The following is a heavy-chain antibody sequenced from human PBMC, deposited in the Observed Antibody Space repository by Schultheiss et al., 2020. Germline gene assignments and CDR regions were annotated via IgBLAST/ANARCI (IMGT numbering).Heavy chain of an antibody. CDR2: IKSKSSGGAT. Sequence: GGSLRLSCAASGSSIIYAWMTWVRQAPGKGLEWVGRIKSKSSGGATDYAAPVKGRFTISRDDSESMVYLQMDSLRTEDTAIYYCTTPTESVAVPGTDYYAMDVWGQGTTVTVSS. CDR1: GSSIIYAW. CDR3: TTPTESVAVPGTDYYAMDV. D-gene: IGHD3-10*01. V-gene: IGHV3-15*01. J-gene: IGHJ6*02.